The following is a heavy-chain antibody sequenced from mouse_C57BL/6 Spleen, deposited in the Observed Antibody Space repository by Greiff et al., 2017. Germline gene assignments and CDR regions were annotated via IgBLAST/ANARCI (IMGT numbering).Heavy chain of an antibody. D-gene: IGHD2-1*01. CDR1: GFTFSDYG. V-gene: IGHV5-17*01. Sequence: EVKVVESGGGLVKPGGSLKLSCAASGFTFSDYGMHWVRQAPEKGLEWVAYISSGSSTIYYADTVKGRFTISRDNAKNTLFLQMTSLRSEDTAMYYCAKAPIYYGNYGAYWGQGTLVTVSA. J-gene: IGHJ3*01. CDR3: AKAPIYYGNYGAY. CDR2: ISSGSSTI.